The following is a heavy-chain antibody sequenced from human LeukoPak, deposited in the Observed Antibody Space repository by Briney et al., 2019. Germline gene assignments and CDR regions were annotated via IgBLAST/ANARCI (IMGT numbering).Heavy chain of an antibody. J-gene: IGHJ5*02. CDR2: INPNSGGT. CDR3: ARADRLHGGPYLIGP. D-gene: IGHD2-21*01. Sequence: RASVKVSCKTSGYSFTDYYMHWVRQAPGQGLEWMGWINPNSGGTSSAQKFQGRVTMTRDTSITTVYMEVSWLTFDDTAIYYCARADRLHGGPYLIGPWGQGTLVTVSS. CDR1: GYSFTDYY. V-gene: IGHV1-2*02.